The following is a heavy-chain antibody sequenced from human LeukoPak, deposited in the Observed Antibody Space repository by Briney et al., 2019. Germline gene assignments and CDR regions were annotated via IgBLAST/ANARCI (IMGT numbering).Heavy chain of an antibody. D-gene: IGHD6-13*01. CDR2: ISTSGST. V-gene: IGHV4-4*07. CDR3: ARDVTYNSRWGAHWYFDL. J-gene: IGHJ2*01. Sequence: SETLSLTCTVSRGSISSYYWSWIRQPAGKGLEWIGRISTSGSTNYKPSLKSRVTMSVDTSKNQFSLNVISVTAADTAVYYCARDVTYNSRWGAHWYFDLWGRGTLVTVSS. CDR1: RGSISSYY.